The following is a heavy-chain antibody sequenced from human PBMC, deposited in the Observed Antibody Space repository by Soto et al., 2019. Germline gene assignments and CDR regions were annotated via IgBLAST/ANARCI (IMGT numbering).Heavy chain of an antibody. J-gene: IGHJ6*02. D-gene: IGHD5-18*01. Sequence: GESLKISCKGSGYSFTSYWIGWVRQMPGKGLEWMGIIYPGDSDTRYSPSFQGQVTISADKSISTAYLQWSSLKASDTAMYYCARQSDTAIISEGVVDHYYYYGMDVWGQGTTVTVSS. CDR1: GYSFTSYW. CDR2: IYPGDSDT. V-gene: IGHV5-51*01. CDR3: ARQSDTAIISEGVVDHYYYYGMDV.